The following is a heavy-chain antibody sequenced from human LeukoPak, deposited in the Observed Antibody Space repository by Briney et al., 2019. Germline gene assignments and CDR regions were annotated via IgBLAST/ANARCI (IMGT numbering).Heavy chain of an antibody. CDR1: GLTFSSYA. CDR2: TSGSGGST. J-gene: IGHJ4*02. Sequence: GGSLSLACAASGLTFSSYARNWVRQPPGKGLEWASATSGSGGSTCCAASVKGRFTSSRDICKHTLFLQMNSLRAEDTEVYYWAKTGGDYDYVWGSYRPMYYFDYWGQGTLVTVSS. V-gene: IGHV3-23*01. CDR3: AKTGGDYDYVWGSYRPMYYFDY. D-gene: IGHD3-16*02.